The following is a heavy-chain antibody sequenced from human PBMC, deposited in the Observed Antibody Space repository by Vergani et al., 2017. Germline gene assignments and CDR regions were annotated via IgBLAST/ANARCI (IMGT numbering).Heavy chain of an antibody. CDR1: GFIFNYYG. J-gene: IGHJ4*02. Sequence: VQLVESGGGFVPPGGSLRLSCEASGFIFNYYGINWVRQAPGKGLEWVSFIRSDGGSEMYADSVRGRFTISRDNSKNTVSLEMLSLRTEDTAVYYCAKGHSGQIGSPHDYYFDYWGQGTLVTVSS. CDR2: IRSDGGSE. D-gene: IGHD1-26*01. V-gene: IGHV3-30*02. CDR3: AKGHSGQIGSPHDYYFDY.